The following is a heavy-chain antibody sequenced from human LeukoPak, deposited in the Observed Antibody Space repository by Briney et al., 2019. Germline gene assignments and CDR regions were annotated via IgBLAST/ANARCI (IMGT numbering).Heavy chain of an antibody. CDR2: VNGNGGST. D-gene: IGHD3-22*01. J-gene: IGHJ4*02. CDR1: GFTFSTYA. V-gene: IGHV3-23*01. CDR3: ARGVDYYDSSGTIDY. Sequence: GGSLRLSCAASGFTFSTYAMSWVRQAPGKGLEWVSGVNGNGGSTSYADPVKGRFTISRDNSKNTLYLQMNSLRAEDTAVYYCARGVDYYDSSGTIDYWGQGTLVTVSS.